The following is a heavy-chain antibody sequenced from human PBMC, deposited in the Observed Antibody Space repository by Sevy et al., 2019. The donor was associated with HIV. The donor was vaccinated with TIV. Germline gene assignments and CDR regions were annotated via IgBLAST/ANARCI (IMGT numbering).Heavy chain of an antibody. V-gene: IGHV2-5*01. CDR2: IYWSDDR. CDR3: AHTSYYDSRETPYDAFDI. Sequence: SGPTLVKPTQTLTLTCTFSGFSLTTSGLGVGWIRQPPGKALEWLALIYWSDDRRYNPSLKSRLTIPKDTSKNQVVLTMTNMDPVDTATYYCAHTSYYDSRETPYDAFDIWGQGTTVTVSS. CDR1: GFSLTTSGLG. J-gene: IGHJ3*02. D-gene: IGHD3-22*01.